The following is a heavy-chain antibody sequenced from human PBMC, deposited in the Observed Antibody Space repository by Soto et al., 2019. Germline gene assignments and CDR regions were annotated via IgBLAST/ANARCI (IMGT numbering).Heavy chain of an antibody. D-gene: IGHD6-13*01. CDR3: AKDADWEQQPGDWFDP. CDR1: GFTFSSYA. Sequence: ESGGGLVQPGGSLRLSCAASGFTFSSYAMSWVRQAPGKGLEWVSAISGSGGSTYYADSVKGRFTISRDNSKNTLYLQMNSLRAEDTAVYYCAKDADWEQQPGDWFDPWGQGTLVTVSS. V-gene: IGHV3-23*01. CDR2: ISGSGGST. J-gene: IGHJ5*02.